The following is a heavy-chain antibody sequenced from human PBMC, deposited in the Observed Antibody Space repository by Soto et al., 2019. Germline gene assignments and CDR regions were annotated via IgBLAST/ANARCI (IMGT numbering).Heavy chain of an antibody. J-gene: IGHJ4*02. V-gene: IGHV1-69*01. CDR1: GGTFSSYA. Sequence: QVQLVQSGAEVKKPGSSVKVSCKASGGTFSSYAISWVRQAPGQGLEWMGGIIPIFGTANYAQKFQGRVTITADESTSTAYMELSSLKSEDTAVYYCARRRVAAAGSTTNYFDYWCQGTLVTVSS. D-gene: IGHD6-13*01. CDR3: ARRRVAAAGSTTNYFDY. CDR2: IIPIFGTA.